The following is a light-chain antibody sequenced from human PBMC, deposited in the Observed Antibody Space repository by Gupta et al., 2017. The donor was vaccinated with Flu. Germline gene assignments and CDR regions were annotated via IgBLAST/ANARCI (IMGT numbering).Light chain of an antibody. J-gene: IGKJ5*01. CDR2: GAS. Sequence: EIVMTQSPATLSVSPGERATLSCRASQSVSSNLAWYQQKPGQAPRLLIYGASTRATGIPARFSGSGSGTEFTLTISSRQSEDFAVYYCQQYKNWPPITFGQGTQLEIK. CDR1: QSVSSN. CDR3: QQYKNWPPIT. V-gene: IGKV3-15*01.